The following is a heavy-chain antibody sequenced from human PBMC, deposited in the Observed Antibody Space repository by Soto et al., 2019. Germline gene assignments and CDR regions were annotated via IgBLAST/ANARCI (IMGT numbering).Heavy chain of an antibody. Sequence: SETLSLTCTVSGGSISSYYWSWIRQHPEKGLEWIGYIYYSGSTNYNPSLKSRDTISVDTSKNQFSLKLSSVTAADTAVYYCARNNGARFLEWLLPEYYFDYWGQGTLVTVSS. CDR1: GGSISSYY. CDR3: ARNNGARFLEWLLPEYYFDY. J-gene: IGHJ4*02. CDR2: IYYSGST. V-gene: IGHV4-59*08. D-gene: IGHD3-3*01.